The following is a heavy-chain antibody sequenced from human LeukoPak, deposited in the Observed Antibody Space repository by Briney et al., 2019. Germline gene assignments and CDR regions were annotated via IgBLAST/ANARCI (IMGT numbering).Heavy chain of an antibody. CDR1: GSISGYY. J-gene: IGHJ4*02. CDR2: IYTSGST. D-gene: IGHD6-19*01. Sequence: PSETLSLTCTVSGSISGYYWSWIRQPPGKGLEWIGYIYTSGSTNYNPSLESRVTISVDTSKNQFSLDLSSVTAADTAVYYCARWAVAGQGGFDYWGQGTLVTVSS. V-gene: IGHV4-4*09. CDR3: ARWAVAGQGGFDY.